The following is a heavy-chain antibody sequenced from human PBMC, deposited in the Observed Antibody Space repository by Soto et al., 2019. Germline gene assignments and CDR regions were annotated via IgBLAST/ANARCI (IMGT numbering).Heavy chain of an antibody. CDR2: IKQDGSEK. J-gene: IGHJ4*02. D-gene: IGHD3-10*01. V-gene: IGHV3-7*03. CDR3: ARGLDYYGSGTYFSLDD. Sequence: LRLSCAASGFTFSSYWMSWVRQAPRKGQEWVANIKQDGSEKYYVDSVKGRFTISRDNAKNSLYLQMNSLRAEDTAVYYFARGLDYYGSGTYFSLDDGAQETLGTVPQ. CDR1: GFTFSSYW.